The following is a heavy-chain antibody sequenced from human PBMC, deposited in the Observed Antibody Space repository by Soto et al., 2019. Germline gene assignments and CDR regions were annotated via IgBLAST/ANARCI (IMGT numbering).Heavy chain of an antibody. J-gene: IGHJ6*03. CDR1: GGSISSYY. V-gene: IGHV4-59*01. CDR2: IYYSGST. Sequence: SETLSLTCTVSGGSISSYYWSWIRQPPEKGLEWIGYIYYSGSTNYNPSLKSRVTISVDTSKNQFSLKLSSVTAADTAVYYCARIGYNWNYFASGDYYMDVWGKGTTVTVSS. D-gene: IGHD1-7*01. CDR3: ARIGYNWNYFASGDYYMDV.